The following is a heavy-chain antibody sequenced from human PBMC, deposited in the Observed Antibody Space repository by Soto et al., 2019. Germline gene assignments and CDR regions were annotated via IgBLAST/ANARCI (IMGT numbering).Heavy chain of an antibody. D-gene: IGHD1-26*01. CDR3: ARDGGRHSGGIDY. Sequence: QVQLVQSGAEVKKPGSSVKVSCKASGGTFSSYSINWVRQAPGQGLEWMGEIIPIFGTANYAQKFQGRVTITADEPTSTVYMELSRLRSEDTAVYYCARDGGRHSGGIDYWGQGTLVTVSS. CDR2: IIPIFGTA. V-gene: IGHV1-69*01. CDR1: GGTFSSYS. J-gene: IGHJ4*02.